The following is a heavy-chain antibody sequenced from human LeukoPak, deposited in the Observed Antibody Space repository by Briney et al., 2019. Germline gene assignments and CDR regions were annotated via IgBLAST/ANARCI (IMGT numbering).Heavy chain of an antibody. J-gene: IGHJ6*03. D-gene: IGHD3-16*01. CDR3: ARETSQKGAHYMDV. CDR2: IYYSGST. Sequence: SSETLSLTCTVSGGSISSYYWSWIRQPPGKGLEWIGYIYYSGSTNYNPSLKSRVIISVDTSKNQFSLKLSSVTAADTAVYYCARETSQKGAHYMDVWGKGTTITISS. CDR1: GGSISSYY. V-gene: IGHV4-59*01.